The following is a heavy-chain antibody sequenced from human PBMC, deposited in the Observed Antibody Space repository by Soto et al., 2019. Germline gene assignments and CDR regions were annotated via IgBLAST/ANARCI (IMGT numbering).Heavy chain of an antibody. CDR1: GLSITTRGVG. CDR2: IYWDDDK. J-gene: IGHJ5*02. D-gene: IGHD3-3*01. CDR3: AQSLWRGYKGWFDP. V-gene: IGHV2-5*02. Sequence: QITLKESGPTLVKPTQTLTLTCTFSGLSITTRGVGVGWIRQPPGKALEWLALIYWDDDKRYNPSLKNRLDITKDTFRNQLVLIMTNMDSVDPATYYFAQSLWRGYKGWFDPWGQVVLLTVSS.